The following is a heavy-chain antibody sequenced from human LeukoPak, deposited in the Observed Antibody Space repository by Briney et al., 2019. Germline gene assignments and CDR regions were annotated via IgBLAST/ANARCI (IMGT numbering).Heavy chain of an antibody. J-gene: IGHJ4*02. V-gene: IGHV7-4-1*02. CDR2: INTNTGNP. CDR3: ARFTVTTPYYFDY. D-gene: IGHD4-17*01. Sequence: ASVKVSCKASGGTFSSYAISWVRQAPGQGLEWMGWINTNTGNPTYAQGFTGRFVFSLDTSVSTAYLQISSLKAEDTAVYYCARFTVTTPYYFDYWGQGTLVTVSS. CDR1: GGTFSSYA.